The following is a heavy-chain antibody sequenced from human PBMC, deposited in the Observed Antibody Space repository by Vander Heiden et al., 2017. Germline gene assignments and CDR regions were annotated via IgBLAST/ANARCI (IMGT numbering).Heavy chain of an antibody. CDR3: ATDKYYRWSGPYYFDY. CDR2: ISSGGSYT. Sequence: EVQLVESGGGLVKPGGSLRLSCAASGFTFSSSTMNWVRQAPGKGLEWVSSISSGGSYTFYADSVKCRFTISRDNAKNSRYLQMNGLRPEDTAVYYCATDKYYRWSGPYYFDYWGQGTLVTVSS. CDR1: GFTFSSST. D-gene: IGHD3-3*01. J-gene: IGHJ4*02. V-gene: IGHV3-21*01.